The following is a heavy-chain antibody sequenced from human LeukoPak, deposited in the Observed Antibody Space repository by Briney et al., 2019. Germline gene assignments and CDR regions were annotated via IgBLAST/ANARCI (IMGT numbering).Heavy chain of an antibody. Sequence: GESLKISFKGSGYRFTSYWNGWGRPVPGKGPGWMGIIYPGDSDTRYSPSFQGQVPISADKSISTAYLQWSSLKASDTAMYYWARQVAYGDYHYYYRMDVWGQGTTVTVSS. CDR1: GYRFTSYW. J-gene: IGHJ6*02. D-gene: IGHD4-17*01. CDR3: ARQVAYGDYHYYYRMDV. CDR2: IYPGDSDT. V-gene: IGHV5-51*01.